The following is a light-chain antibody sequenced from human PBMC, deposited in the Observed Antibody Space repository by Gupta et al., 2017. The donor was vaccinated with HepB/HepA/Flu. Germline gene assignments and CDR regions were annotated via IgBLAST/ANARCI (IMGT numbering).Light chain of an antibody. CDR1: QSISSY. CDR3: QQSYSTLWT. CDR2: AAS. Sequence: DIQMTQSPSSLSASVGDRVTITCRASQSISSYLNWYQQKPGKAPKLLIYAASSLQSGVPSRFSGSGSGTDCTLTISSLQPGDFATYYCQQSYSTLWTFGQGTKVEIK. J-gene: IGKJ1*01. V-gene: IGKV1-39*01.